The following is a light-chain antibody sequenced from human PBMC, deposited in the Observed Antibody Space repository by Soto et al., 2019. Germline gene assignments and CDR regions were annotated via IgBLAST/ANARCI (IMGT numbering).Light chain of an antibody. V-gene: IGKV3-20*01. Sequence: EIVLTQSPGTLSLSPGERATLSCRASQSVSSSYLSWYQQKPGQAPRLVIYGASSRATGIPDRFSGSGSGTDFTLTITSLQPDDIATYYCQQYNSYSWTFGQGTKVDNK. CDR3: QQYNSYSWT. CDR1: QSVSSSY. CDR2: GAS. J-gene: IGKJ1*01.